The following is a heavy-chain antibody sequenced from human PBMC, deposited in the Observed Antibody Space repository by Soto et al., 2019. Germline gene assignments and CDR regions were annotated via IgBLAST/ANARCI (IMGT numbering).Heavy chain of an antibody. CDR3: ARDHCSGGSCYSG. J-gene: IGHJ4*02. D-gene: IGHD2-15*01. V-gene: IGHV4-30-4*01. CDR1: GGSISSGDYY. CDR2: IYYSGST. Sequence: TLSLTCTVSGGSISSGDYYWSWIRQPPGKGLEWIGYIYYSGSTYYNPSLKSRVTISVDTSKNQFSLKLSSVTAADTAVYYCARDHCSGGSCYSGWGQGTLVTVSS.